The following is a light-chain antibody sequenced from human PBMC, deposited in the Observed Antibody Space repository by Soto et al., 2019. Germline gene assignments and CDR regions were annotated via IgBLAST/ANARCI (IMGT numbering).Light chain of an antibody. V-gene: IGLV2-14*01. Sequence: QSALTQPASVSGSPGQSITISCTGTSSDVGGYNYVSWYQQHPGEAPKLMIYEVSDRPSGVSNRFSGSKSGNTASLTISGLQAEDDADYYCSSYTSSSTVVFGGGTKVTVL. CDR2: EVS. CDR3: SSYTSSSTVV. J-gene: IGLJ2*01. CDR1: SSDVGGYNY.